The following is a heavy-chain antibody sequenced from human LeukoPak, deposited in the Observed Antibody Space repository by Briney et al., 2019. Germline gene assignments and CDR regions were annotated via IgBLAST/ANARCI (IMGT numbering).Heavy chain of an antibody. Sequence: SETLSLTCAGPGGVFSGYYWTWIRQPPGKGLEWIGELNHSGSTSYNPSLKSRVTISIDTSKNQFSLRLNSVTAEDTAVYYCARDLLLWFGESPYYYYYGMDVWGQGTTVTVSS. D-gene: IGHD3-10*01. CDR2: LNHSGST. J-gene: IGHJ6*02. V-gene: IGHV4-34*01. CDR3: ARDLLLWFGESPYYYYYGMDV. CDR1: GGVFSGYY.